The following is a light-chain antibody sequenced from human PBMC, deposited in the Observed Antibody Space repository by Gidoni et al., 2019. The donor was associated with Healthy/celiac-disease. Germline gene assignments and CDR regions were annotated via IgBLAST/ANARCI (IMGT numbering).Light chain of an antibody. CDR3: QQYGSSSFT. Sequence: EIVLKQSPGTLSLSPGERDPLPCSASQSVSSSYLAWYQQKPGQAPSLLIYGASSRATGIPDRFSGSGSGTDFTLTISRLEPEDFAVYYCQQYGSSSFTFGPGTKVDIK. CDR1: QSVSSSY. V-gene: IGKV3-20*01. J-gene: IGKJ3*01. CDR2: GAS.